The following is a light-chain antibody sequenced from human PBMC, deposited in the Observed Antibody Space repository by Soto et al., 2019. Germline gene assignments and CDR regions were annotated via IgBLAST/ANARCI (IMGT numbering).Light chain of an antibody. CDR3: MQPLQSWT. Sequence: DIVMTQSPLSLPVTPGEPASISCRSSQSLLHSNGYNYLDWYLQKPGQSPQLLIYLGSNRASGVPDRCSGSGLGTDFTLKISRVEAEDVGVYYCMQPLQSWTFGQGTKVEIK. CDR1: QSLLHSNGYNY. J-gene: IGKJ1*01. CDR2: LGS. V-gene: IGKV2-28*01.